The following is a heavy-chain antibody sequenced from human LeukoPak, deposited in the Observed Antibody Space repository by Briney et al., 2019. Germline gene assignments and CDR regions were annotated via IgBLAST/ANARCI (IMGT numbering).Heavy chain of an antibody. CDR2: IYYSGST. D-gene: IGHD2-21*02. CDR3: ARAHFLAYCGGDCAWFDP. CDR1: GGSISSYY. J-gene: IGHJ5*02. Sequence: SETLSLTCTVSGGSISSYYWSWIRQPPGKGLEWIGYIYYSGSTNYNPSLKSRVTISVDASKNQFSLKLSSVTAADTAVYYCARAHFLAYCGGDCAWFDPWGQGTLVTVSS. V-gene: IGHV4-59*12.